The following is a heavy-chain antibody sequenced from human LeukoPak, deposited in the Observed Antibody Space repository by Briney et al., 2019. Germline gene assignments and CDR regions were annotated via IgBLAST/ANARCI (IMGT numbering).Heavy chain of an antibody. CDR1: GYTFTSYA. CDR2: INTNTGNP. CDR3: ASDHRAVLRSFDWLARQSF. V-gene: IGHV7-4-1*02. D-gene: IGHD3-9*01. J-gene: IGHJ4*02. Sequence: ASVKVSCKASGYTFTSYAMNWVRQAPGQGLEWMGWINTNTGNPTYAQGFTGRFVFSLDTSVSTAYLQISSLKAEDTAVYYCASDHRAVLRSFDWLARQSFWGQGTLVTVSS.